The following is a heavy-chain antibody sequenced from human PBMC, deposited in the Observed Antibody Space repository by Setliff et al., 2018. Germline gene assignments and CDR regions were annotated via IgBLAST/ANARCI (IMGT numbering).Heavy chain of an antibody. CDR3: ARGNFYYFDRNGRCPNWFDP. V-gene: IGHV3-21*01. D-gene: IGHD3-22*01. J-gene: IGHJ5*02. CDR1: GFVFSTYD. Sequence: GALRLSCAASGFVFSTYDMNWVRQAPGKGLEWVSSISHSNTYIYYADSVKGRFTISRDNATNSLYLQMNSLRAEDTAVYYCARGNFYYFDRNGRCPNWFDPWGQGTLVTVSS. CDR2: ISHSNTYI.